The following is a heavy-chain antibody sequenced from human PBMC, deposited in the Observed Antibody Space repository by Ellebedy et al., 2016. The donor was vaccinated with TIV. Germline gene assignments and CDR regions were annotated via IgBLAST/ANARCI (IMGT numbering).Heavy chain of an antibody. V-gene: IGHV4-39*01. J-gene: IGHJ4*02. CDR3: ARRKVTIPRADAYFDY. CDR1: APSISSSSSY. D-gene: IGHD3-3*01. CDR2: IYYSGNT. Sequence: SETLSLXXTVSAPSISSSSSYCGWIRQPPGKGLEWIGSIYYSGNTYYNPSLKSRVTISIDTSKNQFSLRLSSVTAADTAIYRCARRKVTIPRADAYFDYWGQGILVTVSS.